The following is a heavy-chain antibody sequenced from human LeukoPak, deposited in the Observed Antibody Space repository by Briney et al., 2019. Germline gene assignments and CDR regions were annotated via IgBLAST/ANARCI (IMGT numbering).Heavy chain of an antibody. Sequence: GGSLRFSGEAPGLTFSSYWISWVRQAPGKGLKWVANIKQDGSEKYYVDSVKGRFTISRDNAKNSLYLQMNSLRAEDTAVYYCARDSSSWLIYFDYWGQGTLVTVSS. J-gene: IGHJ4*02. CDR2: IKQDGSEK. CDR3: ARDSSSWLIYFDY. D-gene: IGHD6-13*01. V-gene: IGHV3-7*01. CDR1: GLTFSSYW.